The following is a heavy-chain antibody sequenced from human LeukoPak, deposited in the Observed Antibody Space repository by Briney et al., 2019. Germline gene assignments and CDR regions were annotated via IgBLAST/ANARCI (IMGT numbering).Heavy chain of an antibody. D-gene: IGHD5-18*01. J-gene: IGHJ4*02. CDR3: AKDIRGYSYGPPGY. CDR1: GFTFSSYA. CDR2: ISSSSSYI. Sequence: PGGSLRLSCAASGFTFSSYAMSWVRQAPGKGLEWVSSISSSSSYIYYADSVKGRFTISRDNSKNTLYLQMNSLRAEDTAVYYCAKDIRGYSYGPPGYWGQGTLVTVSS. V-gene: IGHV3-23*01.